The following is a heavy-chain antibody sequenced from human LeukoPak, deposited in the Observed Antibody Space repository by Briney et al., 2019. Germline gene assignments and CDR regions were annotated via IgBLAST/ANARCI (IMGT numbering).Heavy chain of an antibody. D-gene: IGHD3-22*01. CDR3: ARAPPDHYDSSGYYGFDY. J-gene: IGHJ4*02. Sequence: GASVKVSCKASGYTFTGYYMHWVRQAPGQGLEWMGWINPNSGGTDYAQKFQGRVTMTRDTSMSTTYMELSRLRSDDTAVYYCARAPPDHYDSSGYYGFDYWGQGTLVTV. CDR2: INPNSGGT. V-gene: IGHV1-2*02. CDR1: GYTFTGYY.